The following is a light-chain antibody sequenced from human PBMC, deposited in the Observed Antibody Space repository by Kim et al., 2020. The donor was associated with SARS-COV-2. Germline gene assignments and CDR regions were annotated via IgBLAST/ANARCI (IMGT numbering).Light chain of an antibody. CDR3: QQVNTFPRT. J-gene: IGKJ1*01. CDR2: GAT. V-gene: IGKV1D-12*01. CDR1: QVVNTW. Sequence: ASVGDRVTITCRASQVVNTWLAWYQQKPGKAPKLLIYGATNLQPGVPSRFSGSGSGTEFTLIINSLQPEDFATYYCQQVNTFPRTFGQGTKVDIK.